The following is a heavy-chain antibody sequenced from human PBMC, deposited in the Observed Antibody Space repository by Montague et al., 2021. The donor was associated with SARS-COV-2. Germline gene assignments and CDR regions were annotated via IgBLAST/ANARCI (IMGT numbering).Heavy chain of an antibody. J-gene: IGHJ4*02. Sequence: PALVKPTQTLTLTCTFSGFSLSTSGMRASWIRQPPGKALEWLARXDWDDDKFYSTSLKTRLTISKDTSKNQVVLTMTNMDPVDTATYYCARSYYDILTAYYTPLDDGGQGTLVTVSS. CDR3: ARSYYDILTAYYTPLDD. V-gene: IGHV2-70*04. CDR1: GFSLSTSGMR. D-gene: IGHD3-9*01. CDR2: XDWDDDK.